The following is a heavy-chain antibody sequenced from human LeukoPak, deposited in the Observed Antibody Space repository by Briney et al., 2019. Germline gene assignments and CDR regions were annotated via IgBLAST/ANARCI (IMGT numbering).Heavy chain of an antibody. CDR1: GGSISSYY. D-gene: IGHD6-19*01. J-gene: IGHJ6*02. CDR3: ARPVAGPPPGPPYYYSYGMDV. CDR2: IYYSGST. V-gene: IGHV4-59*08. Sequence: SSETLSLTCTVSGGSISSYYWSWIRQPPGKGLEWIGYIYYSGSTNYNPSLKSRVTISVDTSKNQFSLKLSSVTAADTAVYYCARPVAGPPPGPPYYYSYGMDVWGQGTTVTVSS.